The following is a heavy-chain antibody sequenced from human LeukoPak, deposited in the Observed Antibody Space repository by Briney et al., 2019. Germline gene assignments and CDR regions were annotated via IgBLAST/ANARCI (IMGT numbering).Heavy chain of an antibody. D-gene: IGHD3-22*01. Sequence: TGGSLRLSCAASGFTFSSYAMSWVRQAPGKGLEWVSAISSSGDSTYYADSVKGRFTISRDNSKNTLYLQMNSLRAEDTAVYYCAKYYDSSGYHGYGYWGQGTLVTVSS. J-gene: IGHJ4*02. CDR2: ISSSGDST. CDR1: GFTFSSYA. V-gene: IGHV3-23*01. CDR3: AKYYDSSGYHGYGY.